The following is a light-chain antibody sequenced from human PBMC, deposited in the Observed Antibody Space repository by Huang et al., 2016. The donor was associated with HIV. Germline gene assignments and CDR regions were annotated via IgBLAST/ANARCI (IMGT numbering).Light chain of an antibody. J-gene: IGKJ2*01. CDR3: QQYNKWPPYT. Sequence: VMTQSPATLSVSPGARATLSCRASESRLRTLAWYQQRPGQPPRLLIYGASVRLAGIPDRFRGSGSGTEFSLTISSLQSEDFAVYYCQQYNKWPPYTYGQGTKLEIK. CDR1: ESRLRT. CDR2: GAS. V-gene: IGKV3-15*01.